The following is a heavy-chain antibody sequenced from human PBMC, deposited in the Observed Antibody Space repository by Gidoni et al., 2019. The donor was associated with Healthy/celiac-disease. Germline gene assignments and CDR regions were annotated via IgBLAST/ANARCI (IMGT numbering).Heavy chain of an antibody. CDR2: INPNGGGT. CDR1: GYTFTGYY. J-gene: IGHJ4*02. Sequence: QAQPVQSGAAVTKPGASVKVSCMASGYTFTGYYMHWVRQAPGQGLEWMGWINPNGGGTNYAQKFQGRVTMTRDTSISTAYMELSRLRSDDTAVYYCARDHYGDYADWGQGTLVTVSS. D-gene: IGHD4-17*01. CDR3: ARDHYGDYAD. V-gene: IGHV1-2*02.